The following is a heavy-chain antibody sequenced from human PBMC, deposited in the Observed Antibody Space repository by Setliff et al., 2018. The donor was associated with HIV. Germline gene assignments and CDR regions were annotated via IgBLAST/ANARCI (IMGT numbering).Heavy chain of an antibody. J-gene: IGHJ3*01. CDR3: ARGENQITIFGVVIMRTAF. CDR2: INHSGST. CDR1: GGSFSGYY. D-gene: IGHD3-3*01. V-gene: IGHV4-34*01. Sequence: SSETLSLTCAVYGGSFSGYYWSWIRQPPGKGLEWIGEINHSGSTNYNPSLKSRVTISVDTSKNQFSLKLSSVTAADTAVYYCARGENQITIFGVVIMRTAFWGQGTMVTVSS.